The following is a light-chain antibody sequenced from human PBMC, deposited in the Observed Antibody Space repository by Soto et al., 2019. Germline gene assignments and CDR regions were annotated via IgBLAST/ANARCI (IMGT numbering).Light chain of an antibody. CDR3: CSYAGSSTPV. V-gene: IGLV2-23*01. CDR2: EGT. CDR1: STEFGSYNL. J-gene: IGLJ2*01. Sequence: QSALTQPASVSGSPGQAITLSCTGTSTEFGSYNLIAWYQQHPGKAPKLIIYEGTKRPSGASNRFSGSKSGNTASLTISGLQAEDEADYYCCSYAGSSTPVFGGGTKLTVL.